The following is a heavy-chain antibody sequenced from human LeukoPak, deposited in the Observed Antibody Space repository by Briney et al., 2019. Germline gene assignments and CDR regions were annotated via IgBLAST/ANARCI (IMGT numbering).Heavy chain of an antibody. J-gene: IGHJ5*02. Sequence: PGGSLRLSCAASGFTFSSYGMHWVRQAPGKGLEWVAVISYDGSNKYYADSVKGRFTISRDNSKNTLYLQMNSLRAEDTAVYYCAKDGSGWTNWFDPWGQGTLVTVSS. D-gene: IGHD6-19*01. V-gene: IGHV3-30*18. CDR1: GFTFSSYG. CDR3: AKDGSGWTNWFDP. CDR2: ISYDGSNK.